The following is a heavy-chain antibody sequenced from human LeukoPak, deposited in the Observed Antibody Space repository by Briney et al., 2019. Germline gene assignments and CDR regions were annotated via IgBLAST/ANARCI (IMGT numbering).Heavy chain of an antibody. Sequence: ASVKVSCKATGYTFSSYGISWVRQAPGQGLEWMGWISAYNGNTNYPQNLQGRVTMTTDTSTTTAYMELRSLRSDDTAVYYCARDGPDYILWFDPWGQGTLVTVSS. CDR1: GYTFSSYG. CDR3: ARDGPDYILWFDP. V-gene: IGHV1-18*01. D-gene: IGHD4-11*01. J-gene: IGHJ5*02. CDR2: ISAYNGNT.